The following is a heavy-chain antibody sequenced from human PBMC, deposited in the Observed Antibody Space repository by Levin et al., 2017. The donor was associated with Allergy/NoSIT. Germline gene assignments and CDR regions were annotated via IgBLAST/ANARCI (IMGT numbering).Heavy chain of an antibody. J-gene: IGHJ4*02. CDR2: IKSKTAGGTT. CDR3: TTDPPARSGSKGPALIVATIKGSVDY. V-gene: IGHV3-15*01. CDR1: GFTFSNAW. D-gene: IGHD5-12*01. Sequence: GESLKISCAASGFTFSNAWMSWVRQAPGTGLEWVGRIKSKTAGGTTDYAAPVKGRFTISREDSKNTLYLQMNSLKTEDTAVYYCTTDPPARSGSKGPALIVATIKGSVDYWGKGTLVTVSS.